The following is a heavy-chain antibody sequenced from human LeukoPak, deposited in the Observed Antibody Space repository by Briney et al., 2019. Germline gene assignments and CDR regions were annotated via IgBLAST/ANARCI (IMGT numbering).Heavy chain of an antibody. V-gene: IGHV4-34*01. J-gene: IGHJ4*02. CDR2: INHSGST. CDR1: GGSFSDYS. D-gene: IGHD2-2*01. CDR3: ARVSVPAATFGIDYFDS. Sequence: SETLSLTCAVYGGSFSDYSWSWIRQSSVKGLEWIGEINHSGSTNYNPSLKSRVTISVDTSKNQFSLKLTFVTAADTAVYYCARVSVPAATFGIDYFDSWGQGTLVTVSS.